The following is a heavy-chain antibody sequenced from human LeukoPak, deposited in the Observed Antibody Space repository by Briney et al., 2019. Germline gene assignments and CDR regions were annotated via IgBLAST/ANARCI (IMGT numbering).Heavy chain of an antibody. J-gene: IGHJ3*02. Sequence: RASVKVSCKASGGTFSSYAISWVRQAPGQGLEWMGGIIPIFGTANYAQKFQGRVTITTDESTSTAYMELSSLRSEDTAVYYCASRGYSSSGAFDIWGQGTMVTVSS. V-gene: IGHV1-69*05. D-gene: IGHD6-13*01. CDR3: ASRGYSSSGAFDI. CDR1: GGTFSSYA. CDR2: IIPIFGTA.